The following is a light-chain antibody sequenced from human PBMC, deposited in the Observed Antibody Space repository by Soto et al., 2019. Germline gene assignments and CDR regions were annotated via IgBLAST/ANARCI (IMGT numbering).Light chain of an antibody. V-gene: IGKV1-5*03. CDR1: QSINSW. J-gene: IGKJ4*01. CDR3: QQYEAYPLT. Sequence: DIQMTQSPSTLSASVGDRVTITCRASQSINSWLAWYQQKPGKAPKLLVYTASSLESGVPSRFSGSGSGIEFTLTISTLQPDDFATYYCQQYEAYPLTFGGGTRVEIK. CDR2: TAS.